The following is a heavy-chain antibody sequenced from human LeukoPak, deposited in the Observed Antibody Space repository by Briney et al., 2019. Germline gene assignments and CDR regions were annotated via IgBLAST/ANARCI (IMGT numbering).Heavy chain of an antibody. D-gene: IGHD2-2*01. V-gene: IGHV4-4*07. CDR3: ARGIVVVPAAVDNWFDP. J-gene: IGHJ5*02. CDR2: IYTSGST. Sequence: SETLSLTCTVSGGSISSYYWSWIRQPAGKGLEWIGRIYTSGSTNYDPSLKSRVTMSVDTSKNQFSLKLSSVTAADTAVYYCARGIVVVPAAVDNWFDPWGQGTLVTVSS. CDR1: GGSISSYY.